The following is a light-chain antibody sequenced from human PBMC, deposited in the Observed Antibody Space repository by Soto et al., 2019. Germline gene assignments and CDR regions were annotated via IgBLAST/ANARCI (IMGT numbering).Light chain of an antibody. Sequence: IVLTQSPGTLSLSPGERATLSCRASQSITSNYLAWYQQKPGQAPRLLIYGASNTATGIPDRFSGSGSETDFTLTIRRLEPEDFAVYFCQHEGAFGPGTKVIS. CDR3: QHEGA. J-gene: IGKJ3*01. CDR2: GAS. V-gene: IGKV3-20*01. CDR1: QSITSNY.